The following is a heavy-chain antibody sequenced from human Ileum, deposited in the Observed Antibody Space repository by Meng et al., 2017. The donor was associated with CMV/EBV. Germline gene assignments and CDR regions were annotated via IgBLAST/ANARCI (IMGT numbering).Heavy chain of an antibody. CDR2: IYYSGGT. D-gene: IGHD2-21*02. J-gene: IGHJ4*02. Sequence: QLQLQGPGPGLLTPSETLSLTCTVPGASISRSTYYWGWIRQPPGKGLEWIGSIYYSGGTYYNPSLKSRVTISVDTSKNQFSLKLNSVTAADTAVYYCASGDSLRAVDFWGQGTLVTVSS. V-gene: IGHV4-39*07. CDR3: ASGDSLRAVDF. CDR1: GASISRSTYY.